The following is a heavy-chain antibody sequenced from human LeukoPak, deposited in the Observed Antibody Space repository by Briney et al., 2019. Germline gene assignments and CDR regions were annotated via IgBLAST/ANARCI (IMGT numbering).Heavy chain of an antibody. V-gene: IGHV3-74*01. Sequence: GGSLRLSCAASGFTFSSYWMHWVRQAPGKGLEWVSRIISDGSSSSYADSVKGRFTISRDTAKNSLYLQMNSLRVEDTAVYNCARLRDTVTSASDYWGQGTLVTVSS. CDR2: IISDGSSS. D-gene: IGHD4-17*01. J-gene: IGHJ4*02. CDR3: ARLRDTVTSASDY. CDR1: GFTFSSYW.